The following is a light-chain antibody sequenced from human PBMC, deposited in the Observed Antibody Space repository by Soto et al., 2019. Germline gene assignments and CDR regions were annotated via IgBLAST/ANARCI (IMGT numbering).Light chain of an antibody. V-gene: IGLV1-40*01. Sequence: QAVVTQPPSVSGAPGQRVTISCTGSSPNIGAGYDVHWYQQLPGTAPKLLIYGNSNRPSGVPDRFSGSKSGTSASLAITGLQAEDEADYYCQSYDSSLSGSVFGGGTQLTVL. CDR3: QSYDSSLSGSV. CDR2: GNS. J-gene: IGLJ2*01. CDR1: SPNIGAGYD.